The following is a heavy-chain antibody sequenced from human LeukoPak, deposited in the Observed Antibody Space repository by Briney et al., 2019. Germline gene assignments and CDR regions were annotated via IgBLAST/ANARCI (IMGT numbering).Heavy chain of an antibody. V-gene: IGHV1-2*02. J-gene: IGHJ4*02. Sequence: ASVKVSCKASGYTFTGYYMHWVRQAPGQGLEWMGWINPNSGGTNYAQKFQGRVTMTRDTSISTAYMELSRLRSDDTAVYYCARESGYSSSRYDYWGQGTLVTVSS. CDR2: INPNSGGT. CDR3: ARESGYSSSRYDY. D-gene: IGHD6-13*01. CDR1: GYTFTGYY.